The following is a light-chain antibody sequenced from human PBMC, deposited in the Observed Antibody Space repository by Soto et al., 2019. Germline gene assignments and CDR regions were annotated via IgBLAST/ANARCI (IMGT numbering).Light chain of an antibody. J-gene: IGKJ2*01. CDR2: AAS. CDR1: HGIGNS. CDR3: QQLKSYPYT. V-gene: IGKV1-9*01. Sequence: IQLTQSPSSLSAAVGDRVTISCRASHGIGNSLSWYQQKPGKAPELLIYAASTLQSGVPSRFSASGSGTHFTLAISSLQPEDFATYYCQQLKSYPYTFGQGTKLEIK.